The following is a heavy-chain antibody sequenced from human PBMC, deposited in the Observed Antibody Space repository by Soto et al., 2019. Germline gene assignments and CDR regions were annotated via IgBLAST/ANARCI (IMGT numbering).Heavy chain of an antibody. CDR1: GFTFRNFG. V-gene: IGHV3-48*02. D-gene: IGHD2-21*01. Sequence: EVQLVESGGGLVQPGGSLRLSCTASGFTFRNFGMNWVRQAPGKGLEWVSYIGAGSDTMLYADSVKGRFTISRDDARNSLFLQMNSLRDEDTAVYYCARGEEVGYWGQGTLVTVSA. J-gene: IGHJ4*02. CDR3: ARGEEVGY. CDR2: IGAGSDTM.